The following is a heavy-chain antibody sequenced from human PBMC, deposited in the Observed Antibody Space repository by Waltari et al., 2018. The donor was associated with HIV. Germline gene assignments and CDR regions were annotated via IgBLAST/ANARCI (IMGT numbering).Heavy chain of an antibody. CDR2: GKIDETTT. Sequence: EEQLMESGGGLVQPGGSLRVSCAASGFTFSRYWMHWVRQAPGKGLVECQRGKIDETTTTYADSVKSRFTISRDNAKDTLYLQMNSRRVEDTAIYYCARESPDGLYMEWLPTDYWDQGTLVTVSS. V-gene: IGHV3-74*03. J-gene: IGHJ4*02. D-gene: IGHD3-3*01. CDR3: ARESPDGLYMEWLPTDY. CDR1: GFTFSRYW.